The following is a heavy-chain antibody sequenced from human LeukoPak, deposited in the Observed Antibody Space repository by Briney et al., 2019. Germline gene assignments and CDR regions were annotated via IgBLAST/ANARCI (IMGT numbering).Heavy chain of an antibody. D-gene: IGHD4-17*01. CDR2: INSDGSST. J-gene: IGHJ4*02. CDR1: GFTFSIYA. V-gene: IGHV3-74*01. CDR3: ASGPGDFGDPFDY. Sequence: GGSLRLSCAASGFTFSIYAMSWVRQAPGKGLVWVSRINSDGSSTSYADSVKGRFTISRDNAKNTLYLQMYSLRVEDTAVYYCASGPGDFGDPFDYWGQGTLVTVSS.